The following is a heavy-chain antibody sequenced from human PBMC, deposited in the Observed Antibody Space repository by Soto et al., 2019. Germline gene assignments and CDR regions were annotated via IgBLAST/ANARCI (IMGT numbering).Heavy chain of an antibody. J-gene: IGHJ4*02. Sequence: QVQLVQSGAEVKKPGSSVKVSCKASGGTFSSYAISWVRQAPGQGLEWMGGIIPIFGTANYAQKFEGRVTITADESTSTASMELSTLRSEDTAVYYCARGHWYSGSYYPFDYWGQGTLVTVSS. CDR3: ARGHWYSGSYYPFDY. V-gene: IGHV1-69*12. D-gene: IGHD1-26*01. CDR2: IIPIFGTA. CDR1: GGTFSSYA.